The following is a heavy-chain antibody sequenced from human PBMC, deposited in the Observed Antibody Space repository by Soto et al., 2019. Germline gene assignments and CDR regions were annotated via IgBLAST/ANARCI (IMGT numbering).Heavy chain of an antibody. CDR1: GGSFSGYY. Sequence: SETLSLTCAVYGGSFSGYYWSWIRQPPGKGLEWIGEINHSGSTNYNPSLKSRVTISVDTSKNQFSLKLSSVTAADTAVYYCARGTKGYCSSTSCYVYYYGMDVWGQGTTVTV. J-gene: IGHJ6*02. V-gene: IGHV4-34*01. CDR2: INHSGST. CDR3: ARGTKGYCSSTSCYVYYYGMDV. D-gene: IGHD2-2*01.